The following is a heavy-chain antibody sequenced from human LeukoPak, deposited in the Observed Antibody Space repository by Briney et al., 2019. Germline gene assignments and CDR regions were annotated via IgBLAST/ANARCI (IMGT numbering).Heavy chain of an antibody. D-gene: IGHD2-2*03. CDR1: GFTFDYYS. V-gene: IGHV3-23*01. Sequence: GGSLRLSCAASGFTFDYYSFHWVRQAPGKGLEWVSAISGSGGSTYYADSVRGRFTISRDNSKNTLYLQMNSLRAEDTAVYYCAKLDSLSDYWGQGTLVTVSS. CDR3: AKLDSLSDY. CDR2: ISGSGGST. J-gene: IGHJ4*02.